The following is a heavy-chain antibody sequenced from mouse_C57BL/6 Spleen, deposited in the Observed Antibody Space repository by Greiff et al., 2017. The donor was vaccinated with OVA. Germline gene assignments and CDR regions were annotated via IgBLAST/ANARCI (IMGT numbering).Heavy chain of an antibody. V-gene: IGHV5-6*02. J-gene: IGHJ1*03. Sequence: DVMLVESGGDLVKPGGSLKLSCAASGFTFSSYGMSWVRQTPDKRLEWVATISSGGSYTYYPDSVKGRFTISRDNAKNTLYLQMSSLKSEDTAMYYCARHDRQYYDYWYFDVWGTGTTVTVSS. CDR1: GFTFSSYG. D-gene: IGHD2-4*01. CDR2: ISSGGSYT. CDR3: ARHDRQYYDYWYFDV.